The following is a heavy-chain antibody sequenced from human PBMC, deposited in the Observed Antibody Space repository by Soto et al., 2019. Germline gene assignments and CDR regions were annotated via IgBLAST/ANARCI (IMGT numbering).Heavy chain of an antibody. D-gene: IGHD2-15*01. J-gene: IGHJ6*02. CDR1: GGSISSGDYY. Sequence: SETLSLTCTVSGGSISSGDYYWSWIRQPPGKGLEWIGYIYYSGSTYYNPSLKSRVTISVDTSKNQFSLKLSSVTAADTAVYYCARGLCFGGGSCYGMDVWGQGTTVTVSS. CDR3: ARGLCFGGGSCYGMDV. V-gene: IGHV4-30-4*01. CDR2: IYYSGST.